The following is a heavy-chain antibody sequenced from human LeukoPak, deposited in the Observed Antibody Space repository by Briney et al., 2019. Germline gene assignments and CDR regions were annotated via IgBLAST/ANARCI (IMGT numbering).Heavy chain of an antibody. CDR2: INSDGSST. V-gene: IGHV3-74*01. CDR3: AKSVTMLVVVSRIDY. D-gene: IGHD3-22*01. Sequence: PGGSLRLSCAASGFPFSSYWMHWVRQAPGKGLVWVSRINSDGSSTSYADSVKGRFTIARDNAKNTLYLQMNSLRAEDTAVYYCAKSVTMLVVVSRIDYWGQGTLVTVSS. J-gene: IGHJ4*02. CDR1: GFPFSSYW.